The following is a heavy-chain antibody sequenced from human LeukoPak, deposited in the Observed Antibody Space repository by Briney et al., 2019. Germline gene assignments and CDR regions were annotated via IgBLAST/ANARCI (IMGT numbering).Heavy chain of an antibody. J-gene: IGHJ4*02. CDR2: INHSGST. CDR1: GVSFSGYY. V-gene: IGHV4-34*01. D-gene: IGHD3-22*01. Sequence: SETLSLTCAVYGVSFSGYYWSWIRQPPGKGLEWVGEINHSGSTNYNPSLKSRVTISVDTSKNQFSLKLSSVTAADTAVYYCARSKSGYYYDSSGYTRALTGFDYWGQGTLVTVSS. CDR3: ARSKSGYYYDSSGYTRALTGFDY.